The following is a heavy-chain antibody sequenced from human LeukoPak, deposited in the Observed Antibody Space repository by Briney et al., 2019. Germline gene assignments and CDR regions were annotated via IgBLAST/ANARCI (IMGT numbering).Heavy chain of an antibody. CDR1: GGSISSSTYY. D-gene: IGHD3-10*01. Sequence: SETLSLTCTVSGGSISSSTYYWGWIRQPPGRGLEWIGTIYYRGSAYYNPSLKSRVTISVDTSNNQFSLRLTSVTAADTAVYYCAILGTGSSWGQGTLVTVSS. CDR3: AILGTGSS. J-gene: IGHJ5*02. V-gene: IGHV4-39*01. CDR2: IYYRGSA.